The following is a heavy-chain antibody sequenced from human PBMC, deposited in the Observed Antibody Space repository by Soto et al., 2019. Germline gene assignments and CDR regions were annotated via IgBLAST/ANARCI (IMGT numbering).Heavy chain of an antibody. CDR3: ARLPGITTSRRDY. CDR1: GGSISSPTYY. CDR2: IYYSGST. Sequence: QLQLQESGPGLVKPSETLSLTCSVSGGSISSPTYYWDWIRQPPGKGLEWIGSIYYSGSTYYSPSLKSRVTISVDTSKNQFSLKVSSVTAADTAVYYCARLPGITTSRRDYWGQGTLVTVSS. J-gene: IGHJ4*02. V-gene: IGHV4-39*01. D-gene: IGHD1-1*01.